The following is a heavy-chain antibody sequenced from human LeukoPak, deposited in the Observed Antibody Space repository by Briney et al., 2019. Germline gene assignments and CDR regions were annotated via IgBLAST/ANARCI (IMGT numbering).Heavy chain of an antibody. Sequence: SETLSLTCTVSGYSISSGYYWGWIRQPPGKGLEWIGSIYHSGRTFYNPSLKSRVTISVDTSKNQFSLKLTSVTAADTAAYYCAREGLGAAGPFDPWGQGTLVTVSS. CDR3: AREGLGAAGPFDP. CDR2: IYHSGRT. CDR1: GYSISSGYY. D-gene: IGHD6-13*01. J-gene: IGHJ5*02. V-gene: IGHV4-38-2*02.